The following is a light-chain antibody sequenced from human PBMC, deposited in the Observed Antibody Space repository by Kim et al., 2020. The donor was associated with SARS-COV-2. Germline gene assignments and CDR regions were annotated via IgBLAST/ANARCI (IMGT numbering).Light chain of an antibody. V-gene: IGKV3-15*01. CDR1: QSVSSN. Sequence: EIVLTQSPGTLSVSPGERATLSCRASQSVSSNLAWYQQKPGQAPRLLIYGASTRATGIPARFSGSGSETEFTLTISSLQSEDFAVYYCQQYNNWPHMYTFGQGTKLEI. CDR2: GAS. J-gene: IGKJ2*01. CDR3: QQYNNWPHMYT.